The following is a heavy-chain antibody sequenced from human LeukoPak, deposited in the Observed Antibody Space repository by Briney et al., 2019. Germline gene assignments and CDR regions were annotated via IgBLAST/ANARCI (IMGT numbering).Heavy chain of an antibody. Sequence: GGSLTLSRVASGFTFSTYWMHWVRQAPGKGLVCVSRISSDGCSTTYADSVKGRFTISGDNARTTLYLQMNSLRAEDTAVYYCARDYSIPPTYLDDTVTDAFDIWGQGTVVTVSS. J-gene: IGHJ3*02. V-gene: IGHV3-74*01. D-gene: IGHD4-17*01. CDR1: GFTFSTYW. CDR2: ISSDGCST. CDR3: ARDYSIPPTYLDDTVTDAFDI.